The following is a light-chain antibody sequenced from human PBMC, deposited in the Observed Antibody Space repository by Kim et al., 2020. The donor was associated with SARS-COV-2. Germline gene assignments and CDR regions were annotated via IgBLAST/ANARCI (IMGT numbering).Light chain of an antibody. CDR3: QQSYSTTPRT. CDR2: AAS. J-gene: IGKJ1*01. V-gene: IGKV1-39*01. CDR1: QSISSY. Sequence: ASVGDRVTITCRASQSISSYLNWYQQKPGKAPKLLIYAASSLQSGVSSRFSGSGSGTDFTLTISSLQPEDFASYYCQQSYSTTPRTFGQGTKVDIK.